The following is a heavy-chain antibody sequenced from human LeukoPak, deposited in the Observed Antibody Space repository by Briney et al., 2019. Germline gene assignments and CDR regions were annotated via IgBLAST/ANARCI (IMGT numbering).Heavy chain of an antibody. CDR1: GFTFVAYA. J-gene: IGHJ4*02. D-gene: IGHD6-19*01. CDR3: AKDFSSGWSAFDY. V-gene: IGHV3-9*03. CDR2: ISRTSGGI. Sequence: GGSLRLSCAASGFTFVAYAMHSVRQAPGKGLEWVSEISRTSGGIGYVDSVKGRFTISRDNGKHSLYLQMNSLRAEDMALYYYAKDFSSGWSAFDYWGQGTLVTVSS.